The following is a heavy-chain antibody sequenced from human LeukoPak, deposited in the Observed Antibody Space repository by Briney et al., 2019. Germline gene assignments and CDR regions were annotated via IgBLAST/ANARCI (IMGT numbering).Heavy chain of an antibody. CDR2: ISGSGGST. CDR1: GFIFSSYA. J-gene: IGHJ4*02. CDR3: AKQVGYTYGYIDY. D-gene: IGHD5-18*01. Sequence: GGSLSLSCAASGFIFSSYAMSWVRQAPGKGLEWVSVISGSGGSTYYADSVKGRFTISRDNSENTLYLQMNSLRAEDTAVYYCAKQVGYTYGYIDYWAQGTLVTVSS. V-gene: IGHV3-23*01.